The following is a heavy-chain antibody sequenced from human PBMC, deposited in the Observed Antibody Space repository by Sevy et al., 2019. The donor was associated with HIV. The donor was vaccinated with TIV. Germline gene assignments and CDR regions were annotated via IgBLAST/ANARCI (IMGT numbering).Heavy chain of an antibody. V-gene: IGHV4-4*02. CDR2: IYHTGST. CDR3: ARTTIRPPRRQGWIDP. Sequence: SETLSLTCAVSGESMSTSNWWSWVRQTAEKGLQWIGEIYHTGSTKYNPSLKSRVTISLDKSKNQFSLNLMSVTAADTAVYYCARTTIRPPRRQGWIDPWGRGTLVTASS. CDR1: GESMSTSNW. J-gene: IGHJ5*02.